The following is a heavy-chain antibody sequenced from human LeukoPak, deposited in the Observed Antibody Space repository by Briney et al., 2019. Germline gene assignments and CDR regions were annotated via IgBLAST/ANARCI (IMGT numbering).Heavy chain of an antibody. CDR3: ARGYYDSSGYPTPFDY. CDR1: GGSISSSNW. CDR2: IYHSGST. J-gene: IGHJ4*02. V-gene: IGHV4-4*02. D-gene: IGHD3-22*01. Sequence: PSETLSLTCAVSGGSISSSNWWSWVRQPPGKGLEWIGEIYHSGSTNYNPSLKSRVTISVDTSKIQFSLKLSSVTAADTAVYYCARGYYDSSGYPTPFDYWGQGTLVTVSS.